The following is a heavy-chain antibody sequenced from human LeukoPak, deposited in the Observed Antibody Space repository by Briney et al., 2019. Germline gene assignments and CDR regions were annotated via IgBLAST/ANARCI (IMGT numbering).Heavy chain of an antibody. Sequence: GRSLRLSCTASGFTFGDYAMSWVRQAPGKGLEWVGFIRSKAYGGTTEYAASVKGRFTISRDDSKSLAHLQMNSLKTEDTAVYYCIRVIGEFNYYYYGMDVWGQGTTVTVSS. CDR2: IRSKAYGGTT. V-gene: IGHV3-49*04. D-gene: IGHD4-17*01. CDR3: IRVIGEFNYYYYGMDV. CDR1: GFTFGDYA. J-gene: IGHJ6*02.